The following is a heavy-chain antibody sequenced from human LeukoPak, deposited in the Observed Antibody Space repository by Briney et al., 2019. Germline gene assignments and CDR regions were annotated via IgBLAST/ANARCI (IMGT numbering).Heavy chain of an antibody. CDR2: ISAYNGNT. CDR3: ARDQGFGYYDYVWGSYRLYYFDY. Sequence: ASVKVSCKASGYTITSYGISWVRQAPGQGLEWMGWISAYNGNTNYAQKLQGRVTMTTDTSTSTAYMELRSLRSDDTAVYYCARDQGFGYYDYVWGSYRLYYFDYWGQGTLVTVSS. CDR1: GYTITSYG. V-gene: IGHV1-18*04. J-gene: IGHJ4*02. D-gene: IGHD3-16*02.